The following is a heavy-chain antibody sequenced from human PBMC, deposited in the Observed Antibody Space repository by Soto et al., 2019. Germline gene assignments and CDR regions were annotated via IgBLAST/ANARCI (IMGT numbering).Heavy chain of an antibody. CDR2: INPILSMS. CDR1: GDTFAFYS. Sequence: QVQLVQSGAEVKRPGSSVKVSCKASGDTFAFYSINWVRQAPGLGLEWMGRINPILSMSNYAQRFQGRVTMTADKSTSTAHMVLKSLRSADTSIYYCATIYGSVYRGFNYGGQGALITVAS. V-gene: IGHV1-69*02. CDR3: ATIYGSVYRGFNY. J-gene: IGHJ4*02. D-gene: IGHD3-10*01.